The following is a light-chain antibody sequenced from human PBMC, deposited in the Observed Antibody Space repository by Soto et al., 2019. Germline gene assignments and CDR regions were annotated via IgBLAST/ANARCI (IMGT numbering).Light chain of an antibody. CDR2: GAS. CDR1: QSVSSNY. CDR3: QQRSNWPVIT. Sequence: ESVLTPSPGTLSLSPGERATLSCRASQSVSSNYLAWYQQKPGQAPRLLIYGASTRATGIPDRFSGSGSGTDFTLTISRLEPEDSAVYYCQQRSNWPVITFGQGTRLEI. J-gene: IGKJ5*01. V-gene: IGKV3D-20*02.